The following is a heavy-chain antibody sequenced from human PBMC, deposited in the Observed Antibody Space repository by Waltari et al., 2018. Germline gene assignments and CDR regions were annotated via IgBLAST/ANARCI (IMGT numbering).Heavy chain of an antibody. D-gene: IGHD5-12*01. CDR1: SISSGYY. Sequence: SISSGYYWGWIRQPPGKGLEWIGSIYHSGSTYYNPSLKSRVTISVDTSKNQFSLKLSSVTAADTAVYYCASYAEGYRGPAGRYWGQGTLVTVSS. CDR2: IYHSGST. J-gene: IGHJ4*02. V-gene: IGHV4-38-2*01. CDR3: ASYAEGYRGPAGRY.